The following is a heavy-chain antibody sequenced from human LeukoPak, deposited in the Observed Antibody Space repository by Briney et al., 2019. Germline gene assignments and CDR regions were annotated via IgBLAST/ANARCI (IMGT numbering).Heavy chain of an antibody. CDR2: IKQDGSEK. CDR3: ARRGPYYYDSSGYYLDY. CDR1: GFTFSSYW. D-gene: IGHD3-22*01. Sequence: PGGSLRLSCAASGFTFSSYWMSWVRQAPGKRLEWVANIKQDGSEKYYVDSVKGRFTISRDNAKNSLYLQMNSLRAEDTAVYYCARRGPYYYDSSGYYLDYWGQGTLVTVSS. J-gene: IGHJ4*02. V-gene: IGHV3-7*01.